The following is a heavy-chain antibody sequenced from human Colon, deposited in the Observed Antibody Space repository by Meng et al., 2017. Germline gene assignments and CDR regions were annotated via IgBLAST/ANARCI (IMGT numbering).Heavy chain of an antibody. V-gene: IGHV1-3*01. Sequence: QVQLVQSGAELKKPGASVKVSCQASGYSFTSYGMHWLRQAPGQRPEWMGWIYPADGNRRYSQKFRDRLTITTDTFARTAYMELSSLRSEDTAVYFCARDERGGPYYFDYWGQGTLVTVSS. J-gene: IGHJ4*02. CDR2: IYPADGNR. CDR3: ARDERGGPYYFDY. CDR1: GYSFTSYG.